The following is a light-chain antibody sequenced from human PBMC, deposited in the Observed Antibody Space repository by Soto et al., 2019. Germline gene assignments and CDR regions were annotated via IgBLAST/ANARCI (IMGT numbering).Light chain of an antibody. J-gene: IGKJ1*01. CDR1: QSIGGF. CDR3: QQTYSTPPT. CDR2: AAS. Sequence: DIQITQSPSSLSVSVGDRVTITCRASQSIGGFLNWYQQKLGKAPKLLIYAASSLQSGVPSRFSGSGSGTDFTLTISSLQPEDFATYYCQQTYSTPPTFGQGTKVDIK. V-gene: IGKV1-39*01.